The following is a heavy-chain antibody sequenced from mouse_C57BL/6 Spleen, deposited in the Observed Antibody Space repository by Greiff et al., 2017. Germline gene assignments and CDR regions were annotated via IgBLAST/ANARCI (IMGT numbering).Heavy chain of an antibody. J-gene: IGHJ2*01. Sequence: EVQLQQSGPVLVKPGASVKMSCKASGYTFTDYYMNWVKQSPGKSLEWIGVINPYNGGTSYNQKFKGKATLTVDKSSSTAYMELNSLTSEDSAVYYCAALFYYCGSSPSWGQGTTLTVSS. D-gene: IGHD1-1*01. CDR3: AALFYYCGSSPS. CDR2: INPYNGGT. V-gene: IGHV1-19*01. CDR1: GYTFTDYY.